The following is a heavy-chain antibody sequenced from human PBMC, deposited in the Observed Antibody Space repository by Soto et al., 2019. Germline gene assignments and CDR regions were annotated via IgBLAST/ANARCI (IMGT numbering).Heavy chain of an antibody. CDR2: ISGSGAST. CDR1: GFTFNKYA. V-gene: IGHV3-23*01. J-gene: IGHJ4*02. CDR3: AKVSPMGYFFDF. Sequence: GGSLRLSCVASGFTFNKYALAWVRQAPGKGLEWVSAISGSGASTYDADAVKGRFTISRDNSKNTLYLQMNSLRGEDTAVYYCAKVSPMGYFFDFWGQGTLVTVSS.